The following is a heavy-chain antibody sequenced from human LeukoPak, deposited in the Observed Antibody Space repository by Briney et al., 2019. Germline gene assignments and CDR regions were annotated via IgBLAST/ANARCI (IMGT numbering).Heavy chain of an antibody. J-gene: IGHJ5*02. D-gene: IGHD3-10*01. Sequence: GESLRISCKGSGSGFTSYWISWVRPMPGKGREWRGRIDPSDSYTNYSPPFQGHVTISADKSISTAYLQWSSLKASDTAMYYCARQVTMVRGVIGFDPWGQGTLVTVSS. CDR2: IDPSDSYT. CDR1: GSGFTSYW. CDR3: ARQVTMVRGVIGFDP. V-gene: IGHV5-10-1*01.